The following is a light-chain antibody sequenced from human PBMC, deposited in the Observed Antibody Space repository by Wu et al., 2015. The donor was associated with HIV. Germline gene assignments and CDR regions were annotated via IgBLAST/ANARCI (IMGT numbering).Light chain of an antibody. CDR3: QQYDDSPPWT. CDR1: QSISANY. Sequence: EIVLTQSPGTLSLSPGERATLSCTASQSISANYLAWYQQKPGQAPRLLIFGVSNRATGTPARFSGSGSGTDFALTISRLEPEDFAVYYCQQYDDSPPWTFGQGTRVEI. V-gene: IGKV3-20*01. J-gene: IGKJ1*01. CDR2: GVS.